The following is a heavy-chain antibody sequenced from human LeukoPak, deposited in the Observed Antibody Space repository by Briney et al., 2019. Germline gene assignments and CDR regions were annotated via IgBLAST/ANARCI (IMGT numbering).Heavy chain of an antibody. J-gene: IGHJ3*01. Sequence: PGRSLRLSCAASGFTFSNYGMHWVRQAPGKGLEWVAVIWYDGSNKYYADSVRGRFTISRDNSKNTLYLQMDSLRAEDTAVYSCARGYPVSGSHAFDFWGQGTMVTVSS. CDR2: IWYDGSNK. CDR1: GFTFSNYG. D-gene: IGHD3-10*01. V-gene: IGHV3-33*01. CDR3: ARGYPVSGSHAFDF.